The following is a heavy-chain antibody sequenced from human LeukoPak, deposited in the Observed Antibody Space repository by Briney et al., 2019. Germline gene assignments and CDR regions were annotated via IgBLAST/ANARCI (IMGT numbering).Heavy chain of an antibody. D-gene: IGHD4-17*01. CDR3: ARVVSHGYSDY. J-gene: IGHJ4*02. Sequence: SETLSLTCYVSGASISSSSYYWGWIRQSPGKRLEWIGSFSYTGTTYYNPSLKSRVTILVDTSKNQFSLKLSSVSAADTAVYYCARVVSHGYSDYWGQGTLVTVSS. CDR2: FSYTGTT. CDR1: GASISSSSYY. V-gene: IGHV4-39*07.